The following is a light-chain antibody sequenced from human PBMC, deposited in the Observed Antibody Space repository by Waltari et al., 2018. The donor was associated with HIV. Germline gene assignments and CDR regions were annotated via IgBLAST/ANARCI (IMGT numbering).Light chain of an antibody. J-gene: IGLJ2*01. Sequence: SSVLTQPPSVSVAPGKTAMITCGGNNIERKSVHWYQQKAGQAPKLLIYYDSDRPSGIPERFSGSNSGNTATLTISRVGDGDEADYYCQVWDSSSDHVLFGGGTKLTVL. CDR3: QVWDSSSDHVL. V-gene: IGLV3-21*04. CDR2: YDS. CDR1: NIERKS.